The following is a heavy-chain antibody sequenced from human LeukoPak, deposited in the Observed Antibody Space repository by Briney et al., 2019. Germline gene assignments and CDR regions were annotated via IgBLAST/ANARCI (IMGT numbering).Heavy chain of an antibody. Sequence: ASVKVSCKASGYSFTSYGITWVRQARGQGLEWVGWISANKGNTEYVEEFQGRVSVTTDTSTSTAYMELRSLRSDDTAVYYCARDAADRVRGGDYWGQGTLVTVSS. CDR2: ISANKGNT. V-gene: IGHV1-18*01. CDR1: GYSFTSYG. D-gene: IGHD5-12*01. J-gene: IGHJ4*02. CDR3: ARDAADRVRGGDY.